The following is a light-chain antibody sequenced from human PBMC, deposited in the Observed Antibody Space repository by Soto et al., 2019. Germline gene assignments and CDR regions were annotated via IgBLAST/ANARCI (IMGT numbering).Light chain of an antibody. CDR3: QQYNNWPRT. Sequence: EIVMTQSPATLSVSLGERATLSCRASQSVGSNLAWYQQKPGQAPRLLIYGASSRATGIPARFVGSGSGTEFTLTISSLQSEDFAVYYCQQYNNWPRTFGQGTKLEIK. V-gene: IGKV3-15*01. J-gene: IGKJ2*01. CDR1: QSVGSN. CDR2: GAS.